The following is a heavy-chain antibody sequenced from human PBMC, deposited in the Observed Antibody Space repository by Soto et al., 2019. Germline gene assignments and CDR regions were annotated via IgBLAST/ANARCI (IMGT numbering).Heavy chain of an antibody. Sequence: QVQLVQSGAEVKKPGSSVTVSCKASGGTFSSYAISWVRQAPGQGLEWMGRIIPFSGTANYAQKFQGRVTNTADESTSTAYMALTSLRSEDTAVYYCARVVMTTVPASYYYGMDVWGQGNTVTVSS. CDR2: IIPFSGTA. CDR3: ARVVMTTVPASYYYGMDV. J-gene: IGHJ6*02. CDR1: GGTFSSYA. V-gene: IGHV1-69*18. D-gene: IGHD4-4*01.